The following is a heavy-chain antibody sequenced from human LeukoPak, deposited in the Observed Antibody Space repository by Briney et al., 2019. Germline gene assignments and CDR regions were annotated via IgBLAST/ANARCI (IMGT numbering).Heavy chain of an antibody. Sequence: PSETLSLTCAVYGGSFSGYYWSWIRQPPGKGLEWIGEINHSGSTNYNPSLKSRVTISVDTSKNQFSLKLSSVTAADTAVYYCARGTVDTAMVNWGQGTLVTFSS. D-gene: IGHD5-18*01. CDR2: INHSGST. CDR1: GGSFSGYY. V-gene: IGHV4-34*01. J-gene: IGHJ4*02. CDR3: ARGTVDTAMVN.